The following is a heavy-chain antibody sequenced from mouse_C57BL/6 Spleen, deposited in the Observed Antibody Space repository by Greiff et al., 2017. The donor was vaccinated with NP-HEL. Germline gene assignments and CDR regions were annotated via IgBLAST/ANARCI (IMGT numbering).Heavy chain of an antibody. CDR2: IRSKSSNYAT. D-gene: IGHD2-3*01. CDR3: VRERWLLGWFAY. V-gene: IGHV10-3*01. CDR1: GFTFNTYA. Sequence: EVNVVESGGGLVQPKGSLKLSCAASGFTFNTYAMHWVRQAPGKGLEWVARIRSKSSNYATYYADSVKDRFTISRDDSQSMLYLQMNNLKTEDTAMYYCVRERWLLGWFAYWGQGTLVTVSA. J-gene: IGHJ3*01.